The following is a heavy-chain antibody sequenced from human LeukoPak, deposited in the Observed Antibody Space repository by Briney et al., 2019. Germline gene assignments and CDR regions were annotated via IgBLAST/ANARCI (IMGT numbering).Heavy chain of an antibody. Sequence: GGSLRLSCAASGFTFSSYSMNWVRQAPGKGLEWVSYISSDSGTIYYADSVKGRFTISRDNSKNTLYLQMNSLRAEDTAVYYCAKWSTTAYSSSFGYWGQGTLVTVSS. CDR2: ISSDSGTI. CDR1: GFTFSSYS. D-gene: IGHD6-6*01. V-gene: IGHV3-48*01. CDR3: AKWSTTAYSSSFGY. J-gene: IGHJ4*02.